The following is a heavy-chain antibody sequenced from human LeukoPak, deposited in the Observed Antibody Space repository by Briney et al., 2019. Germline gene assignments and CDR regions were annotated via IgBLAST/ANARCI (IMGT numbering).Heavy chain of an antibody. J-gene: IGHJ4*02. CDR1: GFTFSGAA. V-gene: IGHV3-73*01. CDR3: IHYGSGSYSTDY. Sequence: GGSLRLSCAASGFTFSGAAIHWVRQAPGKGLEWVGHIRSKANSYATTYAASVKGRFTISRDDSKNTAYLHMTSLKTDDTAVYYCIHYGSGSYSTDYWGQGTLVTVSS. D-gene: IGHD3-10*01. CDR2: IRSKANSYAT.